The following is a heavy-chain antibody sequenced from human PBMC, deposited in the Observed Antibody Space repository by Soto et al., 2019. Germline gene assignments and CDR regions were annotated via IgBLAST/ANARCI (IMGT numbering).Heavy chain of an antibody. CDR3: AKGDTTMITDYYAMDV. Sequence: GGSLRLSCAVSGFTFTSYAMTWGRQAPGKGLEWGSAISGSGGSEFYADSVKGRFTISRDNSKNTLYLQMKSLRAEDTALYYCAKGDTTMITDYYAMDVWGQGTTGTVS. CDR2: ISGSGGSE. D-gene: IGHD5-18*01. V-gene: IGHV3-23*01. CDR1: GFTFTSYA. J-gene: IGHJ6*02.